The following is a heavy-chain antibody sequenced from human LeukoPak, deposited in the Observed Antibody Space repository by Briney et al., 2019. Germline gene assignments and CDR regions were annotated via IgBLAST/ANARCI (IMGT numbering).Heavy chain of an antibody. D-gene: IGHD6-13*01. CDR2: ISSSSSTI. CDR3: ARRSSSWPFDY. Sequence: PGGSLRLSCAASGFPFSSYSMNWVRQAPGKGLEWVSYISSSSSTIYYADSVKGRFTISRDNAKNSLYLQMNSLRAEDTAVYYCARRSSSWPFDYWGQGTLVTVSS. CDR1: GFPFSSYS. V-gene: IGHV3-48*01. J-gene: IGHJ4*02.